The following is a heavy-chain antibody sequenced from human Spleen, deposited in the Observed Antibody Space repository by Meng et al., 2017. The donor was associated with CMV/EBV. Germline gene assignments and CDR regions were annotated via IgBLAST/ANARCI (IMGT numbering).Heavy chain of an antibody. V-gene: IGHV3-30*02. D-gene: IGHD3-10*01. Sequence: GESLKISCAASGFTFSTYGMHWVRQAPGKGLEWVAFIRFDGSKKYYADSVKGRFTISRDNSKNTLSLQMNSLRAEDTAVYYCAKWDGDPDYWGQGTLVTVSS. CDR3: AKWDGDPDY. CDR2: IRFDGSKK. J-gene: IGHJ4*02. CDR1: GFTFSTYG.